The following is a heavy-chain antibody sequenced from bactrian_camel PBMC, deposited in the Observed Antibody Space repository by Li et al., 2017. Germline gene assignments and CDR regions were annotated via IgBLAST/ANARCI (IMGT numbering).Heavy chain of an antibody. J-gene: IGHJ4*01. Sequence: HVQLVGSGGGLVQVGESLTLSCAATGSIFESCGMAWFRQAPGEERELVSSMNSDGSSTYYADSVKGRFTISRDNAKNTVYLQMNSLKPEDTAVHYCVRDALWLARYYSTNDWAYWGQGTQVTVS. CDR2: MNSDGSST. V-gene: IGHV3S1*01. CDR3: VRDALWLARYYSTNDWAY. CDR1: GSIFESCG. D-gene: IGHD4*01.